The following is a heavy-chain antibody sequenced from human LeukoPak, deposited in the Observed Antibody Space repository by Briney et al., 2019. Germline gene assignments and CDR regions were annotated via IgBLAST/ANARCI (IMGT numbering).Heavy chain of an antibody. Sequence: SETLSLTCTVSGGSISSYHWSWIRQPPGKGLESIGYIYSSGSTHYNPSLKSRVTISVDTSKNQFSLKLSSVTAADTAVYYCASSSSMIKYNWFDPWGQGTLVTVSS. J-gene: IGHJ5*02. CDR3: ASSSSMIKYNWFDP. CDR1: GGSISSYH. CDR2: IYSSGST. D-gene: IGHD3-16*01. V-gene: IGHV4-59*12.